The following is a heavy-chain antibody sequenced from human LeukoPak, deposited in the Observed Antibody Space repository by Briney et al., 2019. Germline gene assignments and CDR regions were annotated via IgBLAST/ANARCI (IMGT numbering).Heavy chain of an antibody. V-gene: IGHV1-2*02. D-gene: IGHD3-22*01. CDR2: INPNSGGT. J-gene: IGHJ5*02. CDR3: ARDRRRITMIVVVNWFDP. CDR1: GYTFTGYY. Sequence: GASVKVSCKASGYTFTGYYMHWVRQASGQGLEWMGWINPNSGGTNYAQKFQGRVTMTRDTSISTAYMELSRLRSDDTAVYYCARDRRRITMIVVVNWFDPWGQGTLVTVSS.